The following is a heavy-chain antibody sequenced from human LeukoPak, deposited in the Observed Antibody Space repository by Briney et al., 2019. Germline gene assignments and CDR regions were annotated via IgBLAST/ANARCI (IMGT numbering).Heavy chain of an antibody. CDR1: GGPISSSSYY. V-gene: IGHV4-39*01. D-gene: IGHD1-26*01. CDR3: ARQPVGGTFDY. J-gene: IGHJ4*02. CDR2: IYYSGNT. Sequence: SETLSLTCSVSGGPISSSSYYWGWIRQPPGKGLEWSGSIYYSGNTYYNPSPKSRVTISVDTSKNQFSLKRSSVTAADTAVYYCARQPVGGTFDYWGQGTLVTVSS.